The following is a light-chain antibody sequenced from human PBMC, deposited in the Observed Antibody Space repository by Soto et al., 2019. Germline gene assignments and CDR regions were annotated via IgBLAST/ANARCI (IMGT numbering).Light chain of an antibody. V-gene: IGLV2-14*01. Sequence: QSVLTQPASVSGSPGQSITISCTGTSSDVGGYNYVSWYQHYPGKAPKLMIYEVTNRPSGVSNRFSGSKSGNTASLTISGLQAEDEADYYCSSYKSSGTLVFGTGTKVTVL. CDR1: SSDVGGYNY. CDR2: EVT. CDR3: SSYKSSGTLV. J-gene: IGLJ1*01.